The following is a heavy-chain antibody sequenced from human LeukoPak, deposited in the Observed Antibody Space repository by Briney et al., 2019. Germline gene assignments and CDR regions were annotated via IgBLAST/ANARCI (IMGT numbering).Heavy chain of an antibody. CDR3: AKEGNSNPTDY. J-gene: IGHJ4*02. CDR2: IIPILGIA. D-gene: IGHD4-11*01. CDR1: GGTFSSYA. Sequence: ASVKVSCKASGGTFSSYAISWVRQAPGQGLEWMGRIIPILGIANYAQKFQGRVTITADKSTSTAYMELSSLRSEDTAVHYCAKEGNSNPTDYWGQGTLVTVSS. V-gene: IGHV1-69*04.